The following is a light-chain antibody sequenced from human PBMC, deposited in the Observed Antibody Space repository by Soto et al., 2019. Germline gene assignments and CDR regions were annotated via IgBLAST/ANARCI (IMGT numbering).Light chain of an antibody. CDR1: QSVSSH. J-gene: IGKJ4*01. V-gene: IGKV3-11*01. Sequence: EIVLTQSPATLSLSPGERATLSCRASQSVSSHLAWYQQKPGQAPRLLIYDASNRATGIPARFSGSGSGTDFTLASSSLEPEDFAVYYCQQRSNWLEITFGGGTKVEIK. CDR3: QQRSNWLEIT. CDR2: DAS.